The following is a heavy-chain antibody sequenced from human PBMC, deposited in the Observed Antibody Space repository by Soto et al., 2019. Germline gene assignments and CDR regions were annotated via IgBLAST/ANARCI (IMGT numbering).Heavy chain of an antibody. CDR1: EGTFSSYA. D-gene: IGHD3-10*02. J-gene: IGHJ4*02. V-gene: IGHV1-69*06. CDR3: ARALGSGSTTGYY. Sequence: SVKVSCKASEGTFSSYAISWVRQAPGQGLEWMGGIIPIFGTANYAQKFQGRVTITADKSTSTAYMELSSLRSEDTAVYYCARALGSGSTTGYYWGQGTLVTVSS. CDR2: IIPIFGTA.